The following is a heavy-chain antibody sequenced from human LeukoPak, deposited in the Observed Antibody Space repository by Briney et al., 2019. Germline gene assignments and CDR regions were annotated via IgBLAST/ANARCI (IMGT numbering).Heavy chain of an antibody. CDR2: ISSSGSSI. CDR3: ARQQLANFDY. CDR1: GFTFSSYE. V-gene: IGHV3-48*03. J-gene: IGHJ4*02. D-gene: IGHD6-13*01. Sequence: GGSLRLSCAASGFTFSSYEMNWVRQAPGKGLEWASYISSSGSSIYYADSVKGRFTISRDNAKNSLYLQMNSLRTEDTAVYYCARQQLANFDYWGQGTLVTVSS.